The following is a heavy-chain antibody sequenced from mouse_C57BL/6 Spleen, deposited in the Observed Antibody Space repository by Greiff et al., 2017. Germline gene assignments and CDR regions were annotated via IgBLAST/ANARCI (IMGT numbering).Heavy chain of an antibody. Sequence: VQLKQSGAELVKPGASVKLSCTASGFNIKDYYMHWVKQRTEQGLEWIGRVDPEDGETKYAANFQGKATITADTSSNTAYLQLSSLTSEDTAVYYCVRGYGSFDYWGQGTTLTVSS. V-gene: IGHV14-2*01. D-gene: IGHD1-1*01. J-gene: IGHJ2*01. CDR3: VRGYGSFDY. CDR1: GFNIKDYY. CDR2: VDPEDGET.